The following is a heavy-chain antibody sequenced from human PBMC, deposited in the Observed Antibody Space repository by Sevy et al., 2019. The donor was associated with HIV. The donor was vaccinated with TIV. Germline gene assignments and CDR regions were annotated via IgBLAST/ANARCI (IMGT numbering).Heavy chain of an antibody. CDR3: ARDGHSGLYYFDY. V-gene: IGHV3-74*01. D-gene: IGHD6-19*01. J-gene: IGHJ4*02. CDR2: INSDGSST. CDR1: GFTFSSYS. Sequence: GGSLRLSCAASGFTFSSYSIHWVRQAPGKGLVWVSRINSDGSSTSYADSVKGRFTISRDNAKNTLYLQMNSLRAEDTAVYYCARDGHSGLYYFDYWGQGTLVTVSS.